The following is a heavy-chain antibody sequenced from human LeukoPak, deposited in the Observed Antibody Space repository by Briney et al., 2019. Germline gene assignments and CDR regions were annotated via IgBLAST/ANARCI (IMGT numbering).Heavy chain of an antibody. V-gene: IGHV4-59*01. CDR2: IYYSGST. CDR1: GGSISSYY. Sequence: SETLSLTCTVSGGSISSYYWSWIRQPPGKGLEWIGYIYYSGSTSYTPSLKSRVTISVDTSKNQFSLKLSSVTAADTAVYYCARGGWSLDYWGQGTLVTVSS. D-gene: IGHD6-19*01. CDR3: ARGGWSLDY. J-gene: IGHJ4*02.